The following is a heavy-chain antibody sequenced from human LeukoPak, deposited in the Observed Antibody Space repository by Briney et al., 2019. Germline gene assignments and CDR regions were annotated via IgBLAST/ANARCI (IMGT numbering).Heavy chain of an antibody. CDR2: ISSSGSTI. V-gene: IGHV3-11*01. CDR3: ARVEYSSSSFDY. D-gene: IGHD6-6*01. J-gene: IGHJ4*02. Sequence: TGGSLRLSCAASGFTFSDYYMSWIRQAPGKGLEWVSYISSSGSTIYYADSVKGRFTISRDNAKNSLYLQMNSLRAEDTAVYYCARVEYSSSSFDYWGQGTLVTVSS. CDR1: GFTFSDYY.